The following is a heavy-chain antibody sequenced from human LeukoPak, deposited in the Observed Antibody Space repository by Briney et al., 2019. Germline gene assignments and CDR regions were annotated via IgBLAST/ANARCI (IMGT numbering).Heavy chain of an antibody. J-gene: IGHJ6*03. Sequence: SETLSLTCVVDGGSFSGYDWSWVRQPPGKGLEWIGEINYGGDTNYNPSLKRRVTISVDTSKNQFSLKVRSVTAADTAVYYCARGLGWKVTPMGLFYMDVWGEGATVTVSS. D-gene: IGHD1-1*01. CDR1: GGSFSGYD. V-gene: IGHV4-34*01. CDR3: ARGLGWKVTPMGLFYMDV. CDR2: INYGGDT.